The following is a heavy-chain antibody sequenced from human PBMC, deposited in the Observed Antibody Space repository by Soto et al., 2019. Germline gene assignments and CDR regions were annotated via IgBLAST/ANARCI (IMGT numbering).Heavy chain of an antibody. V-gene: IGHV3-23*01. CDR2: ISGSDGKT. D-gene: IGHD3-3*01. CDR1: GFSFASFA. Sequence: GGSLRLSCTTSGFSFASFAMTWVRQAPGKGQEWVATISGSDGKTYYADSVKGRFSISRDTSRNTLYLQMNSLRADDTAIYYCAKWSYLDYWGQGTRGTSPQ. CDR3: AKWSYLDY. J-gene: IGHJ4*02.